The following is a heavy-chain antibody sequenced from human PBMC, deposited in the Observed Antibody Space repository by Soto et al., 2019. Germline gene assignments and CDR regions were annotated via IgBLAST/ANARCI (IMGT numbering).Heavy chain of an antibody. CDR3: AREYLQTGDTDPDAFDI. D-gene: IGHD7-27*01. Sequence: ASVKVSCKASGYTFTGYYIHWVRQAPGQGLEWMGWINPNSGGTNYAQKFQGWVTMTRDTSISTAYMELSRLRSDDTAVYYCAREYLQTGDTDPDAFDIWGQGTMVTVSS. CDR2: INPNSGGT. V-gene: IGHV1-2*04. CDR1: GYTFTGYY. J-gene: IGHJ3*02.